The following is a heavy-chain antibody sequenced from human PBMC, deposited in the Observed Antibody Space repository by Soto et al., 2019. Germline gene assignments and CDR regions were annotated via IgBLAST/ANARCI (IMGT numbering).Heavy chain of an antibody. V-gene: IGHV1-8*01. J-gene: IGHJ4*02. D-gene: IGHD1-1*01. Sequence: QVQLVQSGAEVKKPGASVKVSCKASGYTFTSYDINWVRQATGQGLEWMGWMNPNSRNTGYAQKFQGRVTMTRTTSTRTAYLDLSSLRSEATAVYYCARERSGTAEYWCQGTLVTVSS. CDR1: GYTFTSYD. CDR2: MNPNSRNT. CDR3: ARERSGTAEY.